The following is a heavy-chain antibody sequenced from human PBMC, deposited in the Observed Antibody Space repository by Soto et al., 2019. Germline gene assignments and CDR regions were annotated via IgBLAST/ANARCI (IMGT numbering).Heavy chain of an antibody. J-gene: IGHJ3*01. V-gene: IGHV1-18*01. D-gene: IGHD1-20*01. CDR3: ARERFETLKFFSYNCNHVDALAF. CDR1: GYTFTSYG. Sequence: GASVKVSCKASGYTFTSYGISWVRQAPGQGLEWMGWISAYNGNTNYAQKLQGRVTMTTDTSTSTAYMELRSLRSEDTAVYYCARERFETLKFFSYNCNHVDALAFCGQGTMVPGSS. CDR2: ISAYNGNT.